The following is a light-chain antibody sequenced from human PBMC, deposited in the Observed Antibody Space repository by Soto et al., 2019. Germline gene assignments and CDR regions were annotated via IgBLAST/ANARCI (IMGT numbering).Light chain of an antibody. Sequence: QSVLTQPPSASGTPGQRVTISCSGSSSNIGSNTVNWYQQLPGTAPKLLIYSNNQRPSGVPDRFSGSKSGTSASLAISGLQSEDEADYYCAAWEESLNGHVVFGGGTKGTVL. V-gene: IGLV1-44*01. J-gene: IGLJ2*01. CDR3: AAWEESLNGHVV. CDR1: SSNIGSNT. CDR2: SNN.